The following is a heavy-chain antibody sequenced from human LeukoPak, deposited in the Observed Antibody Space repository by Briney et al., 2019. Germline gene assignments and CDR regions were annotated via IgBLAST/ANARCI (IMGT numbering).Heavy chain of an antibody. Sequence: GASVKVSCKASGYTFTSYAMHWVRQAPGQRLEWMGWINAGNGNTKYSQKFQGRVTITRDTSASTAYMELSSLRSEDTAVYYCARCYYDSSGYYTPDPWGQGTLVTVSS. CDR2: INAGNGNT. V-gene: IGHV1-3*01. D-gene: IGHD3-22*01. CDR1: GYTFTSYA. CDR3: ARCYYDSSGYYTPDP. J-gene: IGHJ5*02.